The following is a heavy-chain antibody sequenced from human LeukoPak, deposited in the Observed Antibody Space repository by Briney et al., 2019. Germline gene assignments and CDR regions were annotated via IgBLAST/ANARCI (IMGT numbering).Heavy chain of an antibody. CDR2: ISYDGSNK. CDR3: ASEGTELDY. Sequence: PGRSLRLSCAASGFTFSNYAIHWVRQAPGKGLEWVAVISYDGSNKYYADSVRGRFTISRDNSKNTLYLQMNSLRTEDTAVYYCASEGTELDYWGQGTLVTVSS. CDR1: GFTFSNYA. V-gene: IGHV3-30-3*01. J-gene: IGHJ4*02.